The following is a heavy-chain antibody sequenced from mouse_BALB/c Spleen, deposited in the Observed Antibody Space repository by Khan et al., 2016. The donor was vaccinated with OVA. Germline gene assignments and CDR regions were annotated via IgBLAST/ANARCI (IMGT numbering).Heavy chain of an antibody. CDR2: INPRSGYT. Sequence: VQGVESGAELARPGASVKMSCKASGYTFTSHTMHWVKQRPGQGLEWIGYINPRSGYTQYNQKFNDKATLTADISSSTAYMQLSSLTSEDSAVYYCARRTTEYALDYWGQGTSVTVSS. CDR3: ARRTTEYALDY. CDR1: GYTFTSHT. J-gene: IGHJ4*01. D-gene: IGHD2-14*01. V-gene: IGHV1-4*01.